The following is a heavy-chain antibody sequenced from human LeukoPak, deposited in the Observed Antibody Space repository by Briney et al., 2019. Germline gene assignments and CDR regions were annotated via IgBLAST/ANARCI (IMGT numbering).Heavy chain of an antibody. Sequence: ASVKVSCKSSGYTFTSYYIHWVRQTPGQGLEWMGIINPSDGSTSYPQKFQGRVTLTRDMSTSTVYMELSSLRSEDTAVYYCARGLMTTVATRDYWGQGTLVTVSS. V-gene: IGHV1-46*01. CDR1: GYTFTSYY. D-gene: IGHD4-23*01. CDR2: INPSDGST. CDR3: ARGLMTTVATRDY. J-gene: IGHJ4*02.